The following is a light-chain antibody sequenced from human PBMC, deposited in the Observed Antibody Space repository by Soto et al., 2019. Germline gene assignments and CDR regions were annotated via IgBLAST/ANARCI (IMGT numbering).Light chain of an antibody. V-gene: IGKV1-39*01. CDR3: QQSYNTPRT. CDR2: EAS. J-gene: IGKJ1*01. CDR1: QSISNY. Sequence: DIQMTQSPSSLSASVGDRVTITCRASQSISNYLNWYQQKPGKAPKVLIYEASSLQSGVPSTFSASGAATDFTLTISRLQPEDVATYYCQQSYNTPRTFGQGTKVEIK.